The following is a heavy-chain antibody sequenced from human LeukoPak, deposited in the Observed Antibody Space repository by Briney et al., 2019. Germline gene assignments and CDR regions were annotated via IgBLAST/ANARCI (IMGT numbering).Heavy chain of an antibody. CDR2: INPNSGGT. V-gene: IGHV1-2*02. J-gene: IGHJ3*02. D-gene: IGHD4-23*01. Sequence: GGSLRLSCAASGFTFSSYAMHWVRQAPGQGLEWMGWINPNSGGTNYAQKFQGRVTMTRDTSISTAYMELSRLRSDDTAVYYCARDPNYGGNPEDAFDIWGQGTMVTVSS. CDR3: ARDPNYGGNPEDAFDI. CDR1: GFTFSSYA.